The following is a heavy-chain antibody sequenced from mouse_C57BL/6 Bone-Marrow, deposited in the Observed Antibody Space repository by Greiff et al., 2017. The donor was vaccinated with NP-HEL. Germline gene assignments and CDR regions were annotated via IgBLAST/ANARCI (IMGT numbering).Heavy chain of an antibody. V-gene: IGHV1-47*01. CDR2: FHPYNDDT. D-gene: IGHD3-2*02. CDR3: ARKEKDSSGYPAWFAY. CDR1: GYTFTTYP. J-gene: IGHJ3*01. Sequence: VQVVESGAELVKPGASVKMSCKASGYTFTTYPIEWMKQNHGKSLEWIGNFHPYNDDTKYNEKFKGKATLTVEKSSSTVYLELSRLTSDDSAVYYCARKEKDSSGYPAWFAYWGQGTLVTVSA.